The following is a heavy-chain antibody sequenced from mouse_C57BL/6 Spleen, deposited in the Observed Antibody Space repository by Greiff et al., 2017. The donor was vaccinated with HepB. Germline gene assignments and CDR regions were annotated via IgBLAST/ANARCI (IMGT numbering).Heavy chain of an antibody. CDR1: GYSFTGYY. CDR2: INPSTGGT. D-gene: IGHD3-1*01. Sequence: EVQLQQSGPELVKPGASVKISCKASGYSFTGYYMNWVKQSPEKSLEWIGEINPSTGGTTYNQKFKAKATLTVDKSSSTAYMQLKSLTSEDSAVYYYARDLTSGYFDGWGKGTTVTVSS. CDR3: ARDLTSGYFDG. J-gene: IGHJ1*03. V-gene: IGHV1-42*01.